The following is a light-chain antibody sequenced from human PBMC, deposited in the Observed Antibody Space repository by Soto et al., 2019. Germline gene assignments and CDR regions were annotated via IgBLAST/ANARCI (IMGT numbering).Light chain of an antibody. CDR2: GAS. J-gene: IGKJ3*01. V-gene: IGKV3-20*01. Sequence: EIVLTQSPGTLSLSPGERATLSCRASQSVSSSYLAWYQQKPGQAPRLLIYGASSRATGIPDRFSGSGSGTAFTLTISSREPQDFAADYCQQYGGSPVFTFGPGTKVDIK. CDR3: QQYGGSPVFT. CDR1: QSVSSSY.